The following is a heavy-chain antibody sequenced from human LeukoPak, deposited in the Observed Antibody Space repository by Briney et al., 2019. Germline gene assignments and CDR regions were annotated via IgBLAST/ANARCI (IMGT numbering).Heavy chain of an antibody. J-gene: IGHJ4*02. D-gene: IGHD3-16*01. CDR2: ISGSGGST. CDR1: EFIDSSDA. CDR3: AKGYYDYVWGSYYFDY. V-gene: IGHV3-23*01. Sequence: GGYPILFCAESEFIDSSDALSWIRKAPGKGLEWGSAISGSGGSTYYADSVKGRFTISSDNSRDTLYLQMNSLRAEDTAVYYCAKGYYDYVWGSYYFDYWGQGTLVTVSS.